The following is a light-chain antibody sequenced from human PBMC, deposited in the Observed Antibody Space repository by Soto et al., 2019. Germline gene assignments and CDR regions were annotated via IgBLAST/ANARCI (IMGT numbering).Light chain of an antibody. CDR2: DVD. CDR3: SSYTTGSTVV. J-gene: IGLJ2*01. V-gene: IGLV2-14*01. CDR1: NSDVGGYNY. Sequence: QSALTQPASISGSPGQSLTISCTGPNSDVGGYNYVSWYQQYPGKAPKLMIYDVDNRPSGVSYRFSGSKSGKTASLTISGLQAEDEADYYCSSYTTGSTVVFGGGTKVTVL.